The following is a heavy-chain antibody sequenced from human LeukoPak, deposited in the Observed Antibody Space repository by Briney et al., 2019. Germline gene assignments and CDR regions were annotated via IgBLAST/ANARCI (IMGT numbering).Heavy chain of an antibody. Sequence: PGGSLRLSCAASRFTFSTYGMSWVRQAPGKGLEWVSSISGSGGSTNYADSVKGRFIISRDNSKNTLYLQMNSLRDEDTAVYYCAKSSYYGSSGYYREYYFDFWGQGTLVTVSS. CDR3: AKSSYYGSSGYYREYYFDF. CDR1: RFTFSTYG. CDR2: ISGSGGST. J-gene: IGHJ4*02. D-gene: IGHD3-22*01. V-gene: IGHV3-23*01.